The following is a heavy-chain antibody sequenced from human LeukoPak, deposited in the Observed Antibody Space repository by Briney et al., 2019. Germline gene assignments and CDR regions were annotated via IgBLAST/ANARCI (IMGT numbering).Heavy chain of an antibody. CDR2: ISSSSSYI. J-gene: IGHJ4*02. D-gene: IGHD6-13*01. Sequence: GGSLRLSCEASGFTFRTYGMHWVRQAPGKGLEWVSSISSSSSYIYYADSVKGRFTISRDNAKNSLYLQMNSLRAEDTAVYYCARDFHPGIAAAGTGFDYWGQGTLVTVSS. V-gene: IGHV3-21*01. CDR3: ARDFHPGIAAAGTGFDY. CDR1: GFTFRTYG.